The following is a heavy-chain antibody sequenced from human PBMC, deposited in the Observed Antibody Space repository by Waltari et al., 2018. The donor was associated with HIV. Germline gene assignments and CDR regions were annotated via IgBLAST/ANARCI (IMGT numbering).Heavy chain of an antibody. V-gene: IGHV1-2*02. CDR2: INANSGVT. CDR1: GYTFTGYY. Sequence: QVQLVQSGAEVKKPGASVKVSCKASGYTFTGYYMHWVRQAPGQGLEWSGCINANSGVTNYALKVQVRVTRTRDTSISTAYMELSRLRSDDTAVYYCARDSSFLFPLWYFDLWGRGTLVTVSS. D-gene: IGHD3-10*01. CDR3: ARDSSFLFPLWYFDL. J-gene: IGHJ2*01.